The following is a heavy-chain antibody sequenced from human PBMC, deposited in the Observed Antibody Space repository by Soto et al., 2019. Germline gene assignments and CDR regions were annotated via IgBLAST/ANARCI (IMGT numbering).Heavy chain of an antibody. D-gene: IGHD2-21*02. V-gene: IGHV4-31*03. Sequence: SETLSLTCTVSGGSISSGGYYWSWIRQHPGKGLEWIGYIYYSGSTYYNPSLKSRVTISVDTSKNQFSLKLSSVTAADTAVYYCARDKGSAISYYYYGMDVWGQGTTVTVSS. CDR2: IYYSGST. J-gene: IGHJ6*02. CDR1: GGSISSGGYY. CDR3: ARDKGSAISYYYYGMDV.